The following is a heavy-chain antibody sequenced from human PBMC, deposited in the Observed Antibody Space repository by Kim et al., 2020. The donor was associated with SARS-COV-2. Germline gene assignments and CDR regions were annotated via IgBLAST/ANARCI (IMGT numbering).Heavy chain of an antibody. CDR3: ANLPLYYDSSGYPFDY. CDR2: ISGSGGST. CDR1: GFTFSSYA. J-gene: IGHJ4*02. D-gene: IGHD3-22*01. Sequence: GGSLRLSCAASGFTFSSYAMSWVRQAPGKGLEWVSAISGSGGSTYYADSVKGRFTISRDNSKNTLYLQMNSLRAEDTAVYYCANLPLYYDSSGYPFDYWGQGTLVTVSS. V-gene: IGHV3-23*01.